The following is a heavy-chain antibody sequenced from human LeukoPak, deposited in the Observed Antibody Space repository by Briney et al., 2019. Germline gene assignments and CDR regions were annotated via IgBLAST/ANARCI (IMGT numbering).Heavy chain of an antibody. CDR2: IYTSGST. D-gene: IGHD1-26*01. Sequence: SETLSLTCTVSGGSISSYYWSWIRQPPGKGLEWIGYIYTSGSTNYNPSLKSRVTISVDTSKNQFSLKLSSVTAADTAVYYCAKPRGQGELLGFDSWGQGTLVTVSS. J-gene: IGHJ4*02. V-gene: IGHV4-4*09. CDR3: AKPRGQGELLGFDS. CDR1: GGSISSYY.